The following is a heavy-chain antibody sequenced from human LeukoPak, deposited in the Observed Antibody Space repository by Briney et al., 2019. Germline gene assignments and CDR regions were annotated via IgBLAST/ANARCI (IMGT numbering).Heavy chain of an antibody. V-gene: IGHV4-61*02. CDR2: IYTSGST. J-gene: IGHJ6*03. CDR3: ARIHSSSFYYYSYMDV. D-gene: IGHD6-6*01. CDR1: GGSISSGSYY. Sequence: SETLSLTCTVSGGSISSGSYYWSWIRQPAGKGLEWIGRIYTSGSTNYNPSLRSRVTISVDTSKNQFSLKLSSVTAADTAVYYCARIHSSSFYYYSYMDVWGKGTTVTVSS.